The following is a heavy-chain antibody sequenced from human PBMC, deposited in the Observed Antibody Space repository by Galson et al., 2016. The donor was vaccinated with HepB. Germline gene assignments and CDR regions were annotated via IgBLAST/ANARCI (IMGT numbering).Heavy chain of an antibody. CDR1: GFTFSSYG. Sequence: SLRLSCAASGFTFSSYGMHWVRQAPGKGLEWVTVIWSDGSNKDYADSVKGRFTIARDNSKNTLYLQMNSLRAEDTAVYYWATDRGRSPFDHWGQGTLVTVSS. V-gene: IGHV3-33*01. CDR3: ATDRGRSPFDH. J-gene: IGHJ4*02. D-gene: IGHD3-16*01. CDR2: IWSDGSNK.